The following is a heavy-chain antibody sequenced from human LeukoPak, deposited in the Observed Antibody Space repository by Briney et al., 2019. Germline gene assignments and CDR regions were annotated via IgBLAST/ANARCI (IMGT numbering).Heavy chain of an antibody. CDR1: GFTFSSYW. Sequence: GGSLRLSCAASGFTFSSYWMNWVRQAPGKGLEWVANIKQDGSEKYYVDSVKGRFTISRDNAKNSLYLQMNSLRAEDTAVYYCARDGYSSTLDYWGQGTLVTVSS. D-gene: IGHD6-19*01. CDR2: IKQDGSEK. J-gene: IGHJ4*02. CDR3: ARDGYSSTLDY. V-gene: IGHV3-7*01.